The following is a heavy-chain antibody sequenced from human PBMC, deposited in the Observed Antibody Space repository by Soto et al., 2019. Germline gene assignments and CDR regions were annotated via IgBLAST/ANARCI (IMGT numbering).Heavy chain of an antibody. V-gene: IGHV1-69*01. CDR3: ARSESSGYYWYYFDY. D-gene: IGHD3-22*01. J-gene: IGHJ4*02. Sequence: QVQLVQSGAEVKKPGSSVKVSCKASGGTFSSYAISWVRQAPGQGLEWMGGIIPIFGTANYAQKFQGRVTITADESTSTAYMERSSLRSEDTAVYYCARSESSGYYWYYFDYRGQGGMVTVSS. CDR1: GGTFSSYA. CDR2: IIPIFGTA.